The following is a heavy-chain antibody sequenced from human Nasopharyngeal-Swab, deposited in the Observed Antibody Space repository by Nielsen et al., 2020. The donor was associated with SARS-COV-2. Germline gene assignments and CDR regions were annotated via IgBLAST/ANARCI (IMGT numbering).Heavy chain of an antibody. CDR3: ARDWEQQHDAFDI. CDR2: INPNSGGT. Sequence: ASVKVSCKAPGYTFTGYYMHWVRQAPGQGLEWMGRINPNSGGTNYAQKFQGRVTMTRDTSISTAYMELSRLRSDDTAVYYCARDWEQQHDAFDIWGQGTMVTVSS. D-gene: IGHD6-13*01. V-gene: IGHV1-2*06. CDR1: GYTFTGYY. J-gene: IGHJ3*02.